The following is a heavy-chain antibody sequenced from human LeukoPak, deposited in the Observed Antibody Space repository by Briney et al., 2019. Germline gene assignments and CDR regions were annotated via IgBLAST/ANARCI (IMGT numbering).Heavy chain of an antibody. CDR2: INHSGST. V-gene: IGHV4-34*01. CDR3: AREEQLVPGTNYFDY. J-gene: IGHJ4*02. CDR1: GGSFSGYY. Sequence: SETLSLTCAVYGGSFSGYYWSWIRQPPGKGLEWIGEINHSGSTNYNPSLKSRVTISVDTSKNQFSLKLSSVTAADTAVYYCAREEQLVPGTNYFDYWGQGTLVTVSS. D-gene: IGHD6-6*01.